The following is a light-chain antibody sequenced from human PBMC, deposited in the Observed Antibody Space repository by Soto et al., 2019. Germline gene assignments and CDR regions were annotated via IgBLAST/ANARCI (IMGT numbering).Light chain of an antibody. Sequence: QSVLTQPPSASGTPGQRITISCSGSSSNIGSNIVNWYQQLPGTAPKLLIYNNNQRPSGVPDRFSGSKSGTSASLAISGLQSEDQADYYCAAWDDSLNDVVFGGGTKVTVL. CDR1: SSNIGSNI. CDR3: AAWDDSLNDVV. J-gene: IGLJ2*01. V-gene: IGLV1-44*01. CDR2: NNN.